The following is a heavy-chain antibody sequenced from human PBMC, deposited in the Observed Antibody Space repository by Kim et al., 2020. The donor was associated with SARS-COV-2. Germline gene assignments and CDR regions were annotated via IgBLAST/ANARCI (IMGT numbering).Heavy chain of an antibody. Sequence: GGSLRLSCTASTFLFDVHALHWVRQGPGKGLEWVAGFCSNTNVVDYADSVKGRFTISTDDAKNSLYLQLNSLRPEDTALYFCTKDVEPGGAKFWGQGALVTVSS. CDR3: TKDVEPGGAKF. CDR2: FCSNTNVV. CDR1: TFLFDVHA. J-gene: IGHJ4*02. D-gene: IGHD3-10*01. V-gene: IGHV3-9*01.